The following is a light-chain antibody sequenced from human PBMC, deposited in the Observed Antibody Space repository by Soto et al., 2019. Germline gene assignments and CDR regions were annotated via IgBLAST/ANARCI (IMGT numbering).Light chain of an antibody. V-gene: IGKV1-33*01. J-gene: IGKJ2*01. CDR1: QDISNF. Sequence: DLQMTQSPFSLSASVGDRVTITCQASQDISNFLNWYQQKPGKAPKLLIYDASNLETGVPSRFSGSGSRTDFTFTISSLQPEDIATYYCQQHDILPTFGQGTKLEIK. CDR2: DAS. CDR3: QQHDILPT.